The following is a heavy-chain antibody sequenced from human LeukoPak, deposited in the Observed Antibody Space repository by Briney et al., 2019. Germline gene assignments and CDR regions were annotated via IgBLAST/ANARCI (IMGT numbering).Heavy chain of an antibody. Sequence: GASVKVSCKASGGTFSSYAISWVRQAPGQGLEWMGGIIPIFGTANYAQKFQGRVTITADESTSTAYMELSSLRSEDTAVYYCARDRAAAGTLYYYFDYWGQGTLVTVSS. D-gene: IGHD6-13*01. CDR1: GGTFSSYA. J-gene: IGHJ4*02. CDR2: IIPIFGTA. CDR3: ARDRAAAGTLYYYFDY. V-gene: IGHV1-69*13.